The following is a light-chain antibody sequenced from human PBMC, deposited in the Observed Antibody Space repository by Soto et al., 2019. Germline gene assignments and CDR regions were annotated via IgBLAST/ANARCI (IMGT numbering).Light chain of an antibody. Sequence: QSVLTQPPSVSGAPGQRVTISCTGSSSNIGTGYDVHWYQQFPGTAPKLLIYGNNNRPSGVPDRFSASKSGTSASLAITGLQAEDEADYYLQSYDSSLSGSVFGGGTKLTVL. V-gene: IGLV1-40*01. CDR3: QSYDSSLSGSV. CDR2: GNN. J-gene: IGLJ2*01. CDR1: SSNIGTGYD.